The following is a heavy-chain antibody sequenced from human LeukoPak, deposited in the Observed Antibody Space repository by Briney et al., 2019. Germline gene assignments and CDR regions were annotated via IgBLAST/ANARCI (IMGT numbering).Heavy chain of an antibody. Sequence: PGGSLRLSCSFSGFIATSNYMAWVRQSAGKGLQWISFIYGGGNTLYADSVRDRFSISRDNSKSTLYLQMNSLRAEDTAVYYCARRSPNYYFDYWGQGTPVTVSS. CDR2: IYGGGNT. CDR3: ARRSPNYYFDY. J-gene: IGHJ4*02. V-gene: IGHV3-53*01. CDR1: GFIATSNY.